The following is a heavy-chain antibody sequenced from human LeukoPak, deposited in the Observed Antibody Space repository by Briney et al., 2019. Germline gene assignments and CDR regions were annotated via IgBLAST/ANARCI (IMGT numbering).Heavy chain of an antibody. V-gene: IGHV1-46*01. D-gene: IGHD3-16*01. CDR3: ARAGGICFDY. CDR1: GYTFTSYY. Sequence: ASLKVSCKASGYTFTSYYIHWVRQAPGQGREWMGIINASVGRTSNAQKFQGRVTMTRDTSTRTVYIELSSLRSEDTAVYYCARAGGICFDYWGQGTLVTVSS. CDR2: INASVGRT. J-gene: IGHJ4*02.